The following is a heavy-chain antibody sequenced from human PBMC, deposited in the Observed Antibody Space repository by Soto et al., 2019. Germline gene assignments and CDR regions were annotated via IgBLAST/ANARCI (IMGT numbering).Heavy chain of an antibody. CDR2: FDPEDGET. CDR1: GYTLTELS. CDR3: ATAGAYYYDSSGRLRSFDY. J-gene: IGHJ4*02. V-gene: IGHV1-24*01. Sequence: ASVKVSCKVSGYTLTELSMHWVRQAPGKGLEWMGGFDPEDGETIYAQKFQGRVTMTEDTSTDTAYMELSSLRSEDTAVYYCATAGAYYYDSSGRLRSFDYWGQGTLVNVSS. D-gene: IGHD3-22*01.